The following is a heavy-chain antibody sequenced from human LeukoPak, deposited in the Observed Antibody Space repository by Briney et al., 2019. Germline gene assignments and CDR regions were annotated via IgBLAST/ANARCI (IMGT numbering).Heavy chain of an antibody. Sequence: PSETLSLTCSVSGGSISSSSYYWGCIRQPPGKGLEWIGSIYYTGNTYYNPSLKSRVTISVDTSKNQFSLKLSSVTAADTAVYYCARVVAATHYYYYMDVWGKGTTVTVSS. CDR2: IYYTGNT. D-gene: IGHD2-15*01. CDR3: ARVVAATHYYYYMDV. CDR1: GGSISSSSYY. V-gene: IGHV4-39*07. J-gene: IGHJ6*03.